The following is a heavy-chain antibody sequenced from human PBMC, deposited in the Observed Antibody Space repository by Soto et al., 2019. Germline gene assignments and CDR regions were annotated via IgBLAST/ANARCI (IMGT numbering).Heavy chain of an antibody. CDR3: ARDSGYCSSTSCPPYYYYYYMDV. D-gene: IGHD2-2*01. CDR1: GFTFSSYW. Sequence: GGSLRLSCAASGFTFSSYWMSWVRQAPGKGLEWVANIKQDGSEKYYVDSVKGRFTISRDNAKNSLYLQMNSLRAEDTAVYYCARDSGYCSSTSCPPYYYYYYMDVWGKGTTVTVSS. CDR2: IKQDGSEK. J-gene: IGHJ6*03. V-gene: IGHV3-7*01.